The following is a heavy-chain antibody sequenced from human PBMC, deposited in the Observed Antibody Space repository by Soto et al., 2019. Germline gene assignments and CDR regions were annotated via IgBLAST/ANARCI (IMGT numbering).Heavy chain of an antibody. CDR2: NNHIGST. D-gene: IGHD3-3*01. CDR1: GGSFSGYY. J-gene: IGHJ4*02. V-gene: IGHV4-34*01. CDR3: ARGPYDFWSGYYGNDY. Sequence: QVQLQQWGAGLLKPSETLSLTCAVYGGSFSGYYWSWIRQPPGKGLEWIGENNHIGSTRYNPSLKSRVTISVDTSKNQFSLKLSSVTAADTAVYYCARGPYDFWSGYYGNDYWGQGTLVTVSS.